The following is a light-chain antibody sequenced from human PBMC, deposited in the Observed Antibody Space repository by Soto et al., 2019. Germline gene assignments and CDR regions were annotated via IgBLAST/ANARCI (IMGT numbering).Light chain of an antibody. CDR1: QTITRY. V-gene: IGKV1-39*01. J-gene: IGKJ2*01. Sequence: DIQMTQSPSSLSASVGDRVTITCRANQTITRYLNWYQQKPGTAPKLLIYAASSLQEGVPSRFRGSGSGTHFTLTISNLQPEDFAAYSCQQSFRFPVTCGQGTRLEIK. CDR3: QQSFRFPVT. CDR2: AAS.